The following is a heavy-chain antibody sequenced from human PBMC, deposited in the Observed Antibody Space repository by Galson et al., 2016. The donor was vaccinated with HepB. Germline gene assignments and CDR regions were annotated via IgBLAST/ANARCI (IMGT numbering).Heavy chain of an antibody. CDR1: GFRFSSYG. Sequence: SLRLSCAASGFRFSSYGMHWVRQAPCKGLEWVAVISYDGNKQYYADSVKGRVTISRDKSKNALYLQMNSLRAEDTAVYYCAREGHLWLACFDNWGQGTLVTVSS. D-gene: IGHD3-22*01. J-gene: IGHJ4*02. CDR3: AREGHLWLACFDN. V-gene: IGHV3-30*03. CDR2: ISYDGNKQ.